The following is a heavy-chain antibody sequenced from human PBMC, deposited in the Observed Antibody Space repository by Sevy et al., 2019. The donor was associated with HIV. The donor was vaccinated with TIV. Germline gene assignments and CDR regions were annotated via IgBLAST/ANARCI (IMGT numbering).Heavy chain of an antibody. Sequence: GGSLRLSCAASVFTFNNFAMSWVRRAPEKGLEWVSTIAPSGDSTYYADSVKGRFTISRDNSKNTLYLQMNSLRAEDTAVYYCAKRSRSPVAMFAPFDYWGQGTLVTVSS. CDR3: AKRSRSPVAMFAPFDY. J-gene: IGHJ4*02. V-gene: IGHV3-23*01. CDR1: VFTFNNFA. CDR2: IAPSGDST. D-gene: IGHD2-2*01.